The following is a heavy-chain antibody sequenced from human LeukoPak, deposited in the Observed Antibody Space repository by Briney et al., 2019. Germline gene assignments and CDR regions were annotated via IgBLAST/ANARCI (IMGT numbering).Heavy chain of an antibody. CDR2: IKQDGSEK. J-gene: IGHJ4*02. CDR3: ARGRGVRGVISDY. CDR1: GFTFSSYW. V-gene: IGHV3-7*01. D-gene: IGHD3-10*01. Sequence: PGGSLRLSCAASGFTFSSYWKSWVRQAPGKGLEWVANIKQDGSEKYYVDSVKGRFTISRDNAKNSLYLQMNSLRAEDTAVYYCARGRGVRGVISDYWGQGTLVTVSS.